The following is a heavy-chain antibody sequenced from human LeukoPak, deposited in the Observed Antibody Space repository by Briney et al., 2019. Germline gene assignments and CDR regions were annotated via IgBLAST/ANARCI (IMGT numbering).Heavy chain of an antibody. CDR1: GGTFSSYA. CDR3: ATDPRLSGTNDAFDI. J-gene: IGHJ3*02. D-gene: IGHD2-2*01. Sequence: GASVKVSCKASGGTFSSYAISWVRQAPGQGLEWMGGIIPIFGTANYAQKFQGRVTMTEDTSTDTAYMELSSLRSEDTAVYYCATDPRLSGTNDAFDIWGQGTMVTVSS. V-gene: IGHV1-69*06. CDR2: IIPIFGTA.